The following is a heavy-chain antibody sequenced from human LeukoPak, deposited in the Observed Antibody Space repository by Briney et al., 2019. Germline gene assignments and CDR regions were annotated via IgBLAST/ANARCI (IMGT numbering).Heavy chain of an antibody. CDR1: GGSISSYY. V-gene: IGHV4-59*08. CDR2: IYYSGST. D-gene: IGHD5-24*01. CDR3: ARGERWLQFLDY. J-gene: IGHJ4*02. Sequence: PSETLSLTCTVSGGSISSYYWSWIRQPPGKGLEWIGYIYYSGSTNYNPSLKSRVTISVDTSKNQFSLKLSSVTAADTAVYYCARGERWLQFLDYWGQGTLVTVSS.